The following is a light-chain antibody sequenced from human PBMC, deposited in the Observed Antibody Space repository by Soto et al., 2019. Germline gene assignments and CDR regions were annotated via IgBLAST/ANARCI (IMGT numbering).Light chain of an antibody. Sequence: SYELTQPPSVSVSPGQTANITCSGNTLGSKFVFWYQQKAGQSPMVVIYEDTKRPSGIPERFSGSNSGNTATLTISGTQAMDEADSYCQAWGSGTVVFGGGTKLTVL. CDR2: EDT. V-gene: IGLV3-1*01. CDR3: QAWGSGTVV. CDR1: TLGSKF. J-gene: IGLJ2*01.